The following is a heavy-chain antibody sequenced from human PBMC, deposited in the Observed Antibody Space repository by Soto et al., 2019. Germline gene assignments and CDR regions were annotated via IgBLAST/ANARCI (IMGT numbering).Heavy chain of an antibody. CDR2: ISYDGSNK. D-gene: IGHD3-22*01. J-gene: IGHJ4*02. V-gene: IGHV3-30*18. CDR1: GFTFSSYG. Sequence: QVQLVESGGGVVQPGRSLRLSCAASGFTFSSYGMHWVRQAPGKGLEWVAVISYDGSNKYYADSVKGRFTISRDNSKNTLYRQMNSLRAEDTAVYYCAKDPGNYYDSSGYRLYYFDYWGQGTLVTVSS. CDR3: AKDPGNYYDSSGYRLYYFDY.